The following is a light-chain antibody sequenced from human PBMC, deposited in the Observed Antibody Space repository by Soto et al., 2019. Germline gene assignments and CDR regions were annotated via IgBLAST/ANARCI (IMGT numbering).Light chain of an antibody. V-gene: IGKV1-39*01. CDR2: AAS. J-gene: IGKJ2*01. CDR1: QSISSY. CDR3: PQSYSTPYT. Sequence: DIQMTQSPSSLSASVGDRVTITCRVSQSISSYLTWYQQKAGKAPKLLIYAASSLQSGVPLRFSGKGSVTDFTLTISSLQPEDFATYYCPQSYSTPYTFGQGTKLEIK.